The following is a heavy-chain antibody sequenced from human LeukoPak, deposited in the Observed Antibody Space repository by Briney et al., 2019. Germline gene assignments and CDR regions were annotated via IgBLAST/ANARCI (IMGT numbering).Heavy chain of an antibody. CDR1: GFTFDDYA. D-gene: IGHD3-22*01. CDR2: ISWNSGSI. J-gene: IGHJ5*02. V-gene: IGHV3-9*01. CDR3: AKATSFDYYDSSGFFDP. Sequence: GGSLRLSCAASGFTFDDYAMNWVRQAPGKGLEWVSGISWNSGSIGYADSVKGRFTISRDNAKNSLYLQMNSLRAEDTALYYCAKATSFDYYDSSGFFDPWGQGTLVTVSS.